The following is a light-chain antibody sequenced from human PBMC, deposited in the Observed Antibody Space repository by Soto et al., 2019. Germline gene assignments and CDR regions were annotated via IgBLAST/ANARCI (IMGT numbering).Light chain of an antibody. CDR3: QQYGSIPRT. Sequence: EIVLTQSPGTLSLSPGDRATLSCRASQSVSGTYFSWFQQKPGQAPRLLLYGISSRSTGIPDRFSGSGSGTDFTLTISRLEPEDFAVYYCQQYGSIPRTFGQGTRVEIK. CDR2: GIS. CDR1: QSVSGTY. V-gene: IGKV3-20*01. J-gene: IGKJ1*01.